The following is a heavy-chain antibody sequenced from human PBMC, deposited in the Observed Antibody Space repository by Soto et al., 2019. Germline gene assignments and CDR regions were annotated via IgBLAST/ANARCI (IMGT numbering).Heavy chain of an antibody. J-gene: IGHJ4*02. CDR2: ISAHNGNT. V-gene: IGHV1-18*01. Sequence: QVHLVQSGAEVKKPGASVKVSCKASGYTFTSYGITWVRQAPGQGLEWMGWISAHNGNTDYAQKLQGRVIVTRDTSASTAYMELRSLISDDTAVYYCARWWYGDYWGQGALVTVSS. D-gene: IGHD2-15*01. CDR1: GYTFTSYG. CDR3: ARWWYGDY.